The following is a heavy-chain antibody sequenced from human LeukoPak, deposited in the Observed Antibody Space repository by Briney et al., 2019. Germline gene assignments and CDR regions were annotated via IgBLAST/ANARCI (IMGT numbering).Heavy chain of an antibody. J-gene: IGHJ3*02. CDR3: VTKLYVSHHTHAFDI. D-gene: IGHD3-16*01. CDR1: GFTFSNYP. Sequence: GGSLRLSCTLSGFTFSNYPIIFVRQAPGEGLDWVSAISGSGTTIYYADAVRGRFTISRDNSKNTVYQQINSLRAEDTALYYCVTKLYVSHHTHAFDIWGQGTMVTVSS. CDR2: ISGSGTTI. V-gene: IGHV3-23*01.